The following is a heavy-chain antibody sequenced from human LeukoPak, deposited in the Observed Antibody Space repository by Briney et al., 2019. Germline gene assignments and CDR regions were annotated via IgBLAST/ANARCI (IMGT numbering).Heavy chain of an antibody. CDR3: AREQGITIFGVVIYITYWFDP. D-gene: IGHD3-3*01. CDR2: INHSGST. V-gene: IGHV4-34*01. Sequence: KASETLSLTCAVYGGSFSGYYWSWIRQPPGKALEWIGEINHSGSTNYNPSLKSRVTISVDTSKNQFSLKLSSVTAADTAVYYCAREQGITIFGVVIYITYWFDPWGQGTLVTVSS. CDR1: GGSFSGYY. J-gene: IGHJ5*02.